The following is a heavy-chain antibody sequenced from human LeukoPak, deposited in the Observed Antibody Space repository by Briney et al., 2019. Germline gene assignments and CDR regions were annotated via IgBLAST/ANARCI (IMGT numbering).Heavy chain of an antibody. CDR3: AKDFSPFGYFDY. Sequence: GGSLRLSCAASGFSFISYTLHWVRQAPDKGLEWVSAINGVGSSTFYADSVQGRFTISRDNAKNTLCLEMKSLRADDTVVYYCAKDFSPFGYFDYWGQGTQVTVSS. CDR1: GFSFISYT. V-gene: IGHV3-23*01. CDR2: INGVGSST. J-gene: IGHJ4*02. D-gene: IGHD3-16*01.